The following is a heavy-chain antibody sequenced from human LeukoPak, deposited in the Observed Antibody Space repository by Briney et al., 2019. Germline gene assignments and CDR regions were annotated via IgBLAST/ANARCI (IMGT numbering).Heavy chain of an antibody. CDR1: GGSISSGDYS. Sequence: SQTLSLTCAVSGGSISSGDYSWSWIRQPPGKGLEWIGYIYHSGSAYYNPSLKSRVTISVDRSKDQFSLKLSSVTAADTAVYYCARGNRWYGGMDVWGQGTTVTVSS. CDR3: ARGNRWYGGMDV. CDR2: IYHSGSA. V-gene: IGHV4-30-2*01. D-gene: IGHD4-23*01. J-gene: IGHJ6*02.